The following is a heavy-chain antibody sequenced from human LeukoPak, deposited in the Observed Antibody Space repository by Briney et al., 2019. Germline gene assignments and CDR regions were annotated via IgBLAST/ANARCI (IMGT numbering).Heavy chain of an antibody. CDR3: ARDYVDDIPMIKDY. J-gene: IGHJ4*02. Sequence: ASVKVSCKASGYTFTSYHMHWVRQAPGQGLEWMGLINLSGGSTTYAQRFQGRVTLTRDTSTSTVYMELSSLRSEDTAVYYCARDYVDDIPMIKDYWGQGALVTVSS. V-gene: IGHV1-46*01. CDR1: GYTFTSYH. CDR2: INLSGGST. D-gene: IGHD2-8*01.